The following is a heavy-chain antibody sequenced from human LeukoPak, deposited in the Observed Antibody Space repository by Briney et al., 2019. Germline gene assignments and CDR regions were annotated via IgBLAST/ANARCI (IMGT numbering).Heavy chain of an antibody. CDR1: GFTFSNHW. V-gene: IGHV3-74*03. D-gene: IGHD2-21*01. Sequence: PGGSLRLSCAAYGFTFSNHWMHWVRQAPGKGLVWVSRIDERGTNAMYADSVKGRFSISRDNAKNTVNLQMNSLRAEDTGVYYCIRDEALWRLDYWGQGTLVTVSS. CDR3: IRDEALWRLDY. CDR2: IDERGTNA. J-gene: IGHJ4*02.